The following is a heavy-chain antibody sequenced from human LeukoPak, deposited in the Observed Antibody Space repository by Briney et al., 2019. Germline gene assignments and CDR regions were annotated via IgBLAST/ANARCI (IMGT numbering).Heavy chain of an antibody. CDR2: INHSGST. J-gene: IGHJ5*02. D-gene: IGHD3-10*01. CDR1: GDSFTDYY. Sequence: SETLSLTCGVFGDSFTDYYWSWIRQPPGKGLEWIGEINHSGSTNYNPSLKSQVIISVDTSKNQFSLKLSSVTAADTAVYYCARVLYGSGAWFDPWGQGTLVTVSS. CDR3: ARVLYGSGAWFDP. V-gene: IGHV4-34*01.